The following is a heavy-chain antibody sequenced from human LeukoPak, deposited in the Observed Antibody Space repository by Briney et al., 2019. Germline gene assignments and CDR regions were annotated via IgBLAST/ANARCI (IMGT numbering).Heavy chain of an antibody. CDR1: GFTFSNYA. V-gene: IGHV3-30*14. D-gene: IGHD6-25*01. CDR2: ISYDGSNK. Sequence: GGSLRLSCAASGFTFSNYAMHWVRQAPGKGLEWVAVISYDGSNKYYADSVKGRFTISRDNSKNTLYLQMNSLRVEDTAVYYCGRDLIGTAASWDCWGQGTLVTVSS. J-gene: IGHJ4*02. CDR3: GRDLIGTAASWDC.